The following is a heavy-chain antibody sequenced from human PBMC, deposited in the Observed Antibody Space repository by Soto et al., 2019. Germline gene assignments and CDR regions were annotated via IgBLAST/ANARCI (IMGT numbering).Heavy chain of an antibody. J-gene: IGHJ3*01. Sequence: QITLKESGPTLVKPTQTLTLTCIFSGFSFSAAGVGVGWIRQPPGKALEWLALIYWGDDTLYRPSLTNRLTITKDYSKNQVVLTMTNMDPLDTATYYCAHAFGGTSWPNDAFDVWGQGTVVTVSS. V-gene: IGHV2-5*02. CDR2: IYWGDDT. D-gene: IGHD3-16*01. CDR1: GFSFSAAGVG. CDR3: AHAFGGTSWPNDAFDV.